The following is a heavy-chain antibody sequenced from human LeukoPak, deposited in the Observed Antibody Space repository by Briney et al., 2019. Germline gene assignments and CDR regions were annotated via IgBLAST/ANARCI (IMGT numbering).Heavy chain of an antibody. Sequence: PGGSLRLSCTASGFTFGDYAMSWFRQAPGKGLEWVGFIRSKAYGGTTEYAASVKGRFTISRDNAKNSLYLQMNSLRTEDTALYYCAKGWGKAVGSPGVDYWGQGTLVTVSS. CDR2: IRSKAYGGTT. CDR3: AKGWGKAVGSPGVDY. CDR1: GFTFGDYA. D-gene: IGHD7-27*01. J-gene: IGHJ4*02. V-gene: IGHV3-49*03.